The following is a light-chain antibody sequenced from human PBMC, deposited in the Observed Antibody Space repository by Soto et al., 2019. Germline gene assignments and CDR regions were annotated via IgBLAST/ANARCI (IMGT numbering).Light chain of an antibody. J-gene: IGLJ3*02. Sequence: QSALTQPPSASGSPGQSVTISCTGTSSDVGAYKYVSWYQQYPGKAPKLMIYEVTKRPAGVPDRFPGSKSGNTASLTVSGLQAEDEAYYNCTSYVGNAIWVFGGGTKLTVL. CDR3: TSYVGNAIWV. CDR1: SSDVGAYKY. V-gene: IGLV2-8*01. CDR2: EVT.